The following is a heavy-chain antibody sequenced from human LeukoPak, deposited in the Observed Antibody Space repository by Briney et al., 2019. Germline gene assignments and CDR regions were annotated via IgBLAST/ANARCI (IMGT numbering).Heavy chain of an antibody. CDR1: GGSIGTYY. J-gene: IGHJ6*02. V-gene: IGHV4-59*08. CDR3: ARQGSYYYYGMDI. CDR2: IYVTGT. Sequence: SETLSLTRTVSGGSIGTYYWSWIRQSPGKGLEWIGYIYVTGTRYNPYLQSRVTISVDRSRNQFFLKMSSVTAADTAVYYCARQGSYYYYGMDIWGQGTTVTVSS.